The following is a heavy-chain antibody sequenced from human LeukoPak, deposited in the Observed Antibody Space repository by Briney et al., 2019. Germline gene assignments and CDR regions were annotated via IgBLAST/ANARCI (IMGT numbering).Heavy chain of an antibody. CDR3: ARWEDCGGDCYPYNWSDP. CDR2: IIPIFGTA. Sequence: SVKVSCKASGGTFSSYAISWVRQAPGQGLEWMGGIIPIFGTANYAQKFQGRVTITTDESTSTAYMELSSLRSEDTAVYYCARWEDCGGDCYPYNWSDPWGQGTLVTVSS. CDR1: GGTFSSYA. J-gene: IGHJ5*02. D-gene: IGHD2-21*02. V-gene: IGHV1-69*05.